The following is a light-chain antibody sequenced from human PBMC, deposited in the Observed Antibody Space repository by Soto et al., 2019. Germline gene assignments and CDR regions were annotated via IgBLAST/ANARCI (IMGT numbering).Light chain of an antibody. CDR3: AVWDDSPDSPSGLSWV. CDR1: SSNIGSNA. V-gene: IGLV1-44*01. CDR2: RNS. Sequence: QSVVTQPPSASGTPGQRVTISCSGRSSNIGSNAVNWYQQFPGMAPKVLIYRNSRRPAGVPDRISASKSGTSASLAISGLRSEDEADYYCAVWDDSPDSPSGLSWVFGGGTQLTVL. J-gene: IGLJ3*02.